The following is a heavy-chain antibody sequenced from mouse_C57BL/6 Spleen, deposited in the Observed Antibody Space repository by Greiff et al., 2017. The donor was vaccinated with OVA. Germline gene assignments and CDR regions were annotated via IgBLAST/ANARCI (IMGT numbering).Heavy chain of an antibody. Sequence: VQLQQSGPELVKPGASVKISCKASGYTFTDYYMNWVKQSHGKSLEWIGDINPNNGGTSYNQKFKGKATLTVDKSSSTAYMELRSLTSEDSAVYYCAIGYDYPVYWGQGTLVTVSA. D-gene: IGHD2-4*01. CDR1: GYTFTDYY. CDR3: AIGYDYPVY. CDR2: INPNNGGT. V-gene: IGHV1-26*01. J-gene: IGHJ3*01.